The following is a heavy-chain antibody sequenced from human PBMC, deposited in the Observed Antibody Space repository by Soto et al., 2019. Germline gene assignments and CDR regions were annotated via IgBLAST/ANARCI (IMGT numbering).Heavy chain of an antibody. CDR3: ASPRDCSSTSCYGALDP. J-gene: IGHJ5*02. Sequence: QVQLQESGPGLVKPSETLSLTCTVSGGSISSYYWSWIRQPPGKGLEWIGYIYYSGSTNYNHSLKSRVTISVDTSKNQFSLKLRSVTAADTAVYYCASPRDCSSTSCYGALDPWGQGTLVTVSS. D-gene: IGHD2-2*01. V-gene: IGHV4-59*08. CDR1: GGSISSYY. CDR2: IYYSGST.